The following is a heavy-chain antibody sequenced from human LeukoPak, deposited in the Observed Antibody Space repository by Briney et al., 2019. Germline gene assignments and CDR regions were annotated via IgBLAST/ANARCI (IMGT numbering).Heavy chain of an antibody. V-gene: IGHV3-73*01. CDR3: SDLASP. CDR2: IRTKAHNYAT. D-gene: IGHD2-2*01. J-gene: IGHJ4*02. Sequence: GGSLRLSCAASGFSFSDSTVHWVRQASGKGLEWVGRIRTKAHNYATVYSASVEGRFIITRGDSNKRAYLQMNSLKIEDTAIYYCSDLASPGGQGTLVTVSS. CDR1: GFSFSDST.